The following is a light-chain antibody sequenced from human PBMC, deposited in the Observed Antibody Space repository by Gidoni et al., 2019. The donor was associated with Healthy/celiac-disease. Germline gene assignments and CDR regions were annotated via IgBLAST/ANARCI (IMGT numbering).Light chain of an antibody. V-gene: IGLV1-44*01. J-gene: IGLJ3*02. CDR1: RSNIGSHT. CDR3: AAWDYSLNCRV. CDR2: SNI. Sequence: QSVLTQPPSASGTPGQRVTISCSGSRSNIGSHTVNWYQQLPGTAHKLLIYSNIQRPSGCHDRFAVAKACTSASLAISALQSEDDADYYCAAWDYSLNCRVVGGGTKLTVL.